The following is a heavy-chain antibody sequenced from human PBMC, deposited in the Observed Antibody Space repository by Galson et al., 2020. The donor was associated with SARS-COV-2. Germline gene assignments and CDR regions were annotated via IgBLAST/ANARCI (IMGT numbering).Heavy chain of an antibody. D-gene: IGHD6-19*01. CDR2: IYYSGST. Sequence: SETLSLTCTVSGGPISSYYWSWIRQPPGKGLEWIGYIYYSGSTNSNPALKSRVTISVDTSKNQFSLKLSSVTAADTAVYYCAREKRRTVAAYRECCCYYGMDVWGQGTTVTVSS. V-gene: IGHV4-59*01. CDR3: AREKRRTVAAYRECCCYYGMDV. CDR1: GGPISSYY. J-gene: IGHJ6*02.